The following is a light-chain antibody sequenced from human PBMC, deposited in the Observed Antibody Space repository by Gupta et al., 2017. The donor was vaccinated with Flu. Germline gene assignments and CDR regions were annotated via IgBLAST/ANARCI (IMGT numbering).Light chain of an antibody. V-gene: IGLV1-44*01. CDR3: AACDDSRNGWV. J-gene: IGLJ3*02. CDR1: SSNIGNNT. CDR2: SNN. Sequence: SVLPQPPPASRTPGQRATIPCSGSSSNIGNNTVNWYQQLPGTAPKLLIYSNNQRPSGVPDRFSGSKSGTSASLAISGLQAEDEADYYCAACDDSRNGWVFGGGTKLTVL.